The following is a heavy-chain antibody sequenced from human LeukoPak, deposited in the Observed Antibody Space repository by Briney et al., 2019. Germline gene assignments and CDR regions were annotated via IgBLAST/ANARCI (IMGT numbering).Heavy chain of an antibody. D-gene: IGHD7-27*01. CDR3: ARPGKLGNYFDY. CDR1: GGSISSYY. V-gene: IGHV4-4*07. Sequence: SETLSLTCTVSGGSISSYYWSWIRQPAGKGLEWIGRIYTSGSTNYNPSLKSRVTISVDTSKNQFSLKLSSVTAADTAVYYCARPGKLGNYFDYWGQGTLVTVSS. J-gene: IGHJ4*02. CDR2: IYTSGST.